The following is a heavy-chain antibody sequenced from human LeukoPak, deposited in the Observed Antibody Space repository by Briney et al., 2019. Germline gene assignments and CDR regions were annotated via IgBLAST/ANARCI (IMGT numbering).Heavy chain of an antibody. Sequence: GGSLRLSCAASGFTFSSYAMHWVRQAPGKGLEWVAVISYDGSNKYYADSVKGRFTISRDSSKNTLYLQMNSLRAEDTAVYYCAKDDWKDLWGQGTLVTVSS. CDR2: ISYDGSNK. D-gene: IGHD1-1*01. V-gene: IGHV3-30-3*01. CDR3: AKDDWKDL. J-gene: IGHJ4*02. CDR1: GFTFSSYA.